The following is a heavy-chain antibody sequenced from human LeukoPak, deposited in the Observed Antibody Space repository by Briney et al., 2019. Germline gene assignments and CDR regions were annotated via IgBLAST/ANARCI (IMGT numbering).Heavy chain of an antibody. CDR2: IYPGDSDT. J-gene: IGHJ4*02. CDR1: GYIFTSYW. V-gene: IGHV5-51*01. CDR3: ARQPDSSGSPLY. Sequence: GESLKISCKGSGYIFTSYWIGWVRQMPGKGLEWMGIIYPGDSDTRYSPSFQGQVTISADKYISTAYLQWSSLKPSDTPMFYCARQPDSSGSPLYWGQGTLVSVSS. D-gene: IGHD3-22*01.